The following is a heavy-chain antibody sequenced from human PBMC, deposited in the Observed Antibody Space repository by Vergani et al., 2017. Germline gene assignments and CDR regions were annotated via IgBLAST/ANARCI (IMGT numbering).Heavy chain of an antibody. CDR1: GFTSSYYG. D-gene: IGHD1-26*01. Sequence: VHLVESGGGVVQPGRSLRLSCVVSGFTSSYYGMNWVRQAPGKGLEWVSYISSSSSTIYYADSVKGRFTISRDNAKNSLYLQMNSLRAEDTAVYYCARDRREPSYYYYGMDVWGQGTTVTVSS. CDR2: ISSSSSTI. CDR3: ARDRREPSYYYYGMDV. J-gene: IGHJ6*02. V-gene: IGHV3-48*01.